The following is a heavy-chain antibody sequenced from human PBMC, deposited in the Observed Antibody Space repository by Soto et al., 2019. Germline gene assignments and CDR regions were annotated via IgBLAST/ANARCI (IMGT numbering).Heavy chain of an antibody. J-gene: IGHJ4*02. CDR3: ARDRDTYGHGFFDY. Sequence: QVQLVESGGALVKPVGSLRLSCAASGFRFSDFYMTWIRQAPGKGLEWVSHISTSGSNTNYADSVKGRFTVSRDNANNALYLEMDNLRGEDTALYFCARDRDTYGHGFFDYWGQGSLVTVSS. CDR2: ISTSGSNT. V-gene: IGHV3-11*05. CDR1: GFRFSDFY. D-gene: IGHD2-21*01.